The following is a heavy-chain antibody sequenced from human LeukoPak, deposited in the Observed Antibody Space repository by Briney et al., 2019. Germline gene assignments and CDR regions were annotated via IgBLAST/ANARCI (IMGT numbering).Heavy chain of an antibody. CDR1: GFTFSSYA. CDR3: ARDPRGPTGYDSSGRDSFDY. Sequence: SGGSLRLSCAASGFTFSSYAMHWVRQAPGKGLEWVAVISYDGSNKYYADSVKGRFTISRDNSKNTLYLQMSSLRAEDTAVYYCARDPRGPTGYDSSGRDSFDYWGQGTLVTVSS. V-gene: IGHV3-30*04. J-gene: IGHJ4*02. D-gene: IGHD3-22*01. CDR2: ISYDGSNK.